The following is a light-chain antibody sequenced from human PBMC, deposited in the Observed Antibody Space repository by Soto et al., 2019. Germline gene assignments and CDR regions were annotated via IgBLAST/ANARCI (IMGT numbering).Light chain of an antibody. CDR2: GAS. Sequence: DIVLTQSPGTLFLSPGERATLSCRASQSVTYGYLAWYQLKPGQAPRLLIFGASIRATGIPDGFSGSGSGTDFTLSISRLETEDFAVYYCQQYVTSQLTFGGGTKVAIK. J-gene: IGKJ4*01. V-gene: IGKV3-20*01. CDR3: QQYVTSQLT. CDR1: QSVTYGY.